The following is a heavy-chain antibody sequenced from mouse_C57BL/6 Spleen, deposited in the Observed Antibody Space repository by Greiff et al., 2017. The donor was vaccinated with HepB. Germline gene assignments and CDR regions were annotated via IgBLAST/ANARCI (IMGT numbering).Heavy chain of an antibody. Sequence: QVQLKQPGAELVKPGASVKLSCKASGYTFTSYWMHWVKQRPGRGLEWIGRIDPNSGGTKYNEKFKSKATLTVDKPSSTAYMQLSSLTSEDSAVYYCAREGDYGYYFDYWGQGTTLTVSS. CDR1: GYTFTSYW. J-gene: IGHJ2*01. D-gene: IGHD1-2*01. CDR3: AREGDYGYYFDY. V-gene: IGHV1-72*01. CDR2: IDPNSGGT.